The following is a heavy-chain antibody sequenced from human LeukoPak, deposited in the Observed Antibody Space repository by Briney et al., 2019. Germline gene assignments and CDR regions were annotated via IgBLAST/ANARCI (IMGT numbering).Heavy chain of an antibody. Sequence: SETLSLTCTVSGGSISNYYWSWIRQPPGKGLEWIGYIHYSGRTKYDPSLESRVTISVDTSKDQFSLKVSSVTAPDTAIYYCARHQDGYGDYFDFWGQGILVTVSS. J-gene: IGHJ4*02. CDR1: GGSISNYY. CDR2: IHYSGRT. V-gene: IGHV4-59*08. CDR3: ARHQDGYGDYFDF. D-gene: IGHD5-24*01.